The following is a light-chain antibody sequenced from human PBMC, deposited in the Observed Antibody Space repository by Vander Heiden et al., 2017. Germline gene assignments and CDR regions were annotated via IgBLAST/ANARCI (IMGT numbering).Light chain of an antibody. CDR1: QSVSSSY. CDR2: GAS. V-gene: IGKV3-20*01. Sequence: EIVLTQSPGTLSLSPGERATLSCRASQSVSSSYLAWYQQKPGQAPRLLIYGASSRATGIPDRFSGSGSGTDFTLTISRLEPEDFAVYYCQLDGSSPPSTFGQGTKVEIK. J-gene: IGKJ1*01. CDR3: QLDGSSPPST.